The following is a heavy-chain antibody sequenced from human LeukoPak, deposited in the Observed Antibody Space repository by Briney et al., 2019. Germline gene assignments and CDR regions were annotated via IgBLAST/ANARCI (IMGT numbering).Heavy chain of an antibody. CDR1: GGSMNTYY. CDR2: IYYNGVT. J-gene: IGHJ4*02. CDR3: ARDSGYSSGWS. Sequence: SETLSLTCSVSGGSMNTYYWTWIRQPPGKGLEWIGYIYYNGVTNYNPSLRSRVTISVDTSKNQFSLKLSSVTAADTAVYYCARDSGYSSGWSWGQGTLVTVSS. D-gene: IGHD6-19*01. V-gene: IGHV4-59*12.